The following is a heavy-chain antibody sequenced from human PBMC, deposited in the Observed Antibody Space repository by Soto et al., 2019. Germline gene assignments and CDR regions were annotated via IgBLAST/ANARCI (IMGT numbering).Heavy chain of an antibody. CDR3: ARDPGYGGNSDY. CDR2: IIPILGIA. D-gene: IGHD4-17*01. CDR1: GGTFSSYT. J-gene: IGHJ4*02. V-gene: IGHV1-69*08. Sequence: QVQLVQSGAEVKKPGSSVKVSCKASGGTFSSYTISWVRQAPGQGLEWMGRIIPILGIANYAQKFQGRVTITADKSTSTAYMELSSLRSEDTAVYYCARDPGYGGNSDYWGQGTLVTVSS.